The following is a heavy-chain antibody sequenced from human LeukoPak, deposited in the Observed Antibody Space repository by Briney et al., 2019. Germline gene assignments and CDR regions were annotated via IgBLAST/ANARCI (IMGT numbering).Heavy chain of an antibody. D-gene: IGHD4-17*01. V-gene: IGHV1-2*02. CDR2: INPNSGGT. CDR1: GYTFTGYY. J-gene: IGHJ4*02. Sequence: ASVKVSCKASGYTFTGYYMHWVRQAPGQGLEWMGWINPNSGGTNYAQKFQGRVTMTRGTSISTAYMELSRLRSDDTAVYYCASFDDYGDYRFDYWGQGTLVTVSS. CDR3: ASFDDYGDYRFDY.